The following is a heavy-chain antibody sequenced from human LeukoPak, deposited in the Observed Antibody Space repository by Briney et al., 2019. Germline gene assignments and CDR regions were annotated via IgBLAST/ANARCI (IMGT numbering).Heavy chain of an antibody. J-gene: IGHJ4*02. CDR3: ARGGSFGSFDY. CDR1: GFIVSSYW. D-gene: IGHD5-18*01. CDR2: IKQDGGEK. V-gene: IGHV3-7*01. Sequence: QTGGSLRLSCAASGFIVSSYWMSWVRQAPGKGLEWVAHIKQDGGEKFHVDSVRGRFTISRDNAKSSLYLQMNSLGAEDTALYYCARGGSFGSFDYWGQGSLVTVSS.